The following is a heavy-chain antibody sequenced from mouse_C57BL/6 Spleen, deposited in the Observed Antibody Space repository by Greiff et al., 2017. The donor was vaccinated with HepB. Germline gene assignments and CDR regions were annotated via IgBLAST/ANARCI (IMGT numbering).Heavy chain of an antibody. V-gene: IGHV5-16*01. CDR2: INYDGSST. CDR3: AREAAQAPFDY. Sequence: EVMLVESEGGLVQPGSSMKHSCTASGFTFSDYYMAWVRQVPEKGLEWVANINYDGSSTYYLDSLKSRFIISRDNAKNILYLQMSSLKSEDTATYYCAREAAQAPFDYWGQGTTLTVSS. J-gene: IGHJ2*01. CDR1: GFTFSDYY. D-gene: IGHD3-2*02.